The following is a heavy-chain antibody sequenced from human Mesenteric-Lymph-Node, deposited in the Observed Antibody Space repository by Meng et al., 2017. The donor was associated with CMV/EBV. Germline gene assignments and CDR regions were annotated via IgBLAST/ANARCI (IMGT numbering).Heavy chain of an antibody. V-gene: IGHV4-39*07. Sequence: QVQEAGPGQGKPTEPLSPTCTVSVGSISSSSYYWGWTRQPPGKGLEWIGSIYYSGSTYYNPSLKSRVTISVDTSKNQFSLKLSSVTAADTAVYYCASLRIAVAGINWFDPWGQGTLVTVSS. J-gene: IGHJ5*02. CDR3: ASLRIAVAGINWFDP. D-gene: IGHD6-19*01. CDR1: VGSISSSSYY. CDR2: IYYSGST.